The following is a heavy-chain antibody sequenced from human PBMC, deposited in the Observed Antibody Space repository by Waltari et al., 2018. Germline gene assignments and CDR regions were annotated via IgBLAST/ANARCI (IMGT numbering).Heavy chain of an antibody. J-gene: IGHJ4*02. Sequence: QVQLQESGPGLVKPSETLSLTCAVSGYSISSGYYWGWIRQPPGKGLEWIGSIYHSGRTHYNPSLKSRVDISVDTSKNQFSLKLSSVTAADTAVYYCAGHGDGRRRELLLSDYWGQGTLVIVSS. CDR3: AGHGDGRRRELLLSDY. V-gene: IGHV4-38-2*01. CDR2: IYHSGRT. CDR1: GYSISSGYY. D-gene: IGHD3-10*01.